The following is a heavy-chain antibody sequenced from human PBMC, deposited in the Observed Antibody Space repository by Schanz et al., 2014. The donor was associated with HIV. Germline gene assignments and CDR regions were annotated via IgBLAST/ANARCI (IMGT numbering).Heavy chain of an antibody. V-gene: IGHV1-69*06. CDR3: ARNQYQLLPFDY. CDR2: IIPMFGTP. CDR1: GGSFSSFS. D-gene: IGHD1-1*01. J-gene: IGHJ4*02. Sequence: QVQLVQSGAEVKKPGSSVQVSCKASGGSFSSFSITWVRQAPGQGLEWMGGIIPMFGTPNYAQKFQGRVTITADKSTSAAYMELSTLRSEDTAVYFCARNQYQLLPFDYWGQGTLVTVSS.